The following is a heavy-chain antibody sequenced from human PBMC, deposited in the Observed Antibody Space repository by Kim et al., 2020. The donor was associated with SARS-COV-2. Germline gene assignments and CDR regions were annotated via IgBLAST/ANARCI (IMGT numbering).Heavy chain of an antibody. CDR3: ARLALSGSYRGAFDI. Sequence: PSLKSHVTISVDTSKNPFSLKLSSVTAADTAVYYCARLALSGSYRGAFDIWGQGTMVTVSS. J-gene: IGHJ3*02. D-gene: IGHD1-26*01. V-gene: IGHV4-39*01.